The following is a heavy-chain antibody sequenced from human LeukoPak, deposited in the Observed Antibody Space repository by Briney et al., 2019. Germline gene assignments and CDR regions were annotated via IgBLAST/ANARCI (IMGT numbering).Heavy chain of an antibody. D-gene: IGHD3-22*01. CDR1: GFIFSSYS. Sequence: GGSLRLSCAASGFIFSSYSMNWVRQAPGKGLEWVSSISRSSNYIYYADSVKGRFTISRDNAKNSLYLQMNSLRAKDTAVYYCARDQYYDSSGYYYYYYGMDVWGQGTTVTVSS. V-gene: IGHV3-21*06. CDR2: ISRSSNYI. CDR3: ARDQYYDSSGYYYYYYGMDV. J-gene: IGHJ6*02.